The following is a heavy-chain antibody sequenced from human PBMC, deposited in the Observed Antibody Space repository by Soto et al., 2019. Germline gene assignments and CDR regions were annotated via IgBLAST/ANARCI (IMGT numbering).Heavy chain of an antibody. J-gene: IGHJ6*02. CDR1: GFTFSSYA. V-gene: IGHV3-21*01. CDR3: PGDYDSSGRFYYYYYYGMDV. CDR2: ISSSSSYI. D-gene: IGHD3-22*01. Sequence: EVQLLESGGGLVQPGGSLRLSCAASGFTFSSYAMCWVRQAPGKGLEWVSSISSSSSYIYYADSVKGRFTISRDNAKNSLYLQMNSLRAEDTAVYYCPGDYDSSGRFYYYYYYGMDVWGQGTTVTVSS.